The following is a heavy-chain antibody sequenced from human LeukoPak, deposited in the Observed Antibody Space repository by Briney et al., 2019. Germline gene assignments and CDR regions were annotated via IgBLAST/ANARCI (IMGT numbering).Heavy chain of an antibody. CDR2: FDPEDGET. CDR1: GYTLTELS. D-gene: IGHD6-13*01. J-gene: IGHJ6*02. CDR3: ARTSHSSNYYGMDV. Sequence: ASVKVSCKVSGYTLTELSMHWVRQAPGKGLEWMGGFDPEDGETIYAQKFQGRVTMTEDTSTDTAYMELSSLRSEDTAVYYCARTSHSSNYYGMDVWGQGTTVTVSS. V-gene: IGHV1-24*01.